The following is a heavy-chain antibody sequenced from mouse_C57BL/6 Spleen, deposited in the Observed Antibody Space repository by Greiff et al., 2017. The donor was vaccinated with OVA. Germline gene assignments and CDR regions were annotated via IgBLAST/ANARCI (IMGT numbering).Heavy chain of an antibody. V-gene: IGHV1-50*01. CDR3: ARRTDSSGFVY. CDR2: IDPSDSYT. D-gene: IGHD3-2*01. J-gene: IGHJ3*01. CDR1: GYTFTSYW. Sequence: QVQLQQPGAELVKPGASVKLSCKASGYTFTSYWMQWVKQRPGQGLEWIGEIDPSDSYTNYNQKFKGKATLTVDTSSSTAYLQLSSLTSEDSAVYYCARRTDSSGFVYWGQGTLVTVSA.